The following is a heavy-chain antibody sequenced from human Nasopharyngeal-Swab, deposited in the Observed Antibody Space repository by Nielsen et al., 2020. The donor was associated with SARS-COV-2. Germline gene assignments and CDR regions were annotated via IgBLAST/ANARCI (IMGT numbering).Heavy chain of an antibody. Sequence: ASVKVSCKASGYTFTSYGISWVRQAPGQGREWMGWISAYNGNTNYAQKLQGRVTMTTDTSTSTAYMELRSLRSDDTAVYYCARQKGSGYYYVGGWFDPWGQGTLVTVSS. CDR2: ISAYNGNT. CDR3: ARQKGSGYYYVGGWFDP. V-gene: IGHV1-18*01. CDR1: GYTFTSYG. D-gene: IGHD3-22*01. J-gene: IGHJ5*02.